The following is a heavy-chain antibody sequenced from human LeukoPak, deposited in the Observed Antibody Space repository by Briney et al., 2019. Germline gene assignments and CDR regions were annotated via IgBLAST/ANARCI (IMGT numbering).Heavy chain of an antibody. Sequence: ASVKVSCKASGYTFTNYYMHWVRQAPGRGLEWMGIINPSGGSTNYAQKFQGRVTMTRDTSTSTVYMELSSLRSEDTAVYYCARDESISILWWWGQGTLVTVSS. V-gene: IGHV1-46*01. CDR2: INPSGGST. CDR3: ARDESISILWW. CDR1: GYTFTNYY. D-gene: IGHD2-21*01. J-gene: IGHJ1*01.